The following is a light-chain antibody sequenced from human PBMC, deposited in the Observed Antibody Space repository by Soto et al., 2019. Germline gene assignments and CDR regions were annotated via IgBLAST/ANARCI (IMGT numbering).Light chain of an antibody. V-gene: IGKV1-5*03. Sequence: DIQMTQSPSTLSASVGDRVTITCRASQSISSWLAWYQQKPGKAPKLLIYKASTLESGVPSNFSGSGSGTEFTLTISSLQPEDFATYYCQQYDNLPSLTFGGGTKVDIK. CDR1: QSISSW. CDR3: QQYDNLPSLT. J-gene: IGKJ4*01. CDR2: KAS.